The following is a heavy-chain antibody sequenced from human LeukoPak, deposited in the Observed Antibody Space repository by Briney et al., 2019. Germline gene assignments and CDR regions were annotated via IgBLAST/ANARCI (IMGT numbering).Heavy chain of an antibody. CDR1: GYTFTGYY. Sequence: GASVKVSCKASGYTFTGYYMHWVRQAPGQGLEWMGWISAYNGNTNYAQKLQGRVTMTTDTSTSTAYMELRSLRSDDTAVYYCARDPRLWFGENDYWGQGTLVTVSS. D-gene: IGHD3-10*01. J-gene: IGHJ4*02. CDR3: ARDPRLWFGENDY. CDR2: ISAYNGNT. V-gene: IGHV1-18*04.